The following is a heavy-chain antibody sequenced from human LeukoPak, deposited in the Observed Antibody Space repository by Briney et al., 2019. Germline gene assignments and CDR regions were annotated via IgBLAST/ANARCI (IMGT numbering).Heavy chain of an antibody. CDR1: GYTFTGYY. D-gene: IGHD6-19*01. CDR2: INAGNGNT. Sequence: GASVKVSCKASGYTFTGYYMHWVRQAPGQRLEWMGWINAGNGNTKYSQEFQGRVTITRDTSASTAYMELSSLRSEDMAVYYCARDSGSGWVHEVDYWGQGTLVTVSS. V-gene: IGHV1-3*03. CDR3: ARDSGSGWVHEVDY. J-gene: IGHJ4*02.